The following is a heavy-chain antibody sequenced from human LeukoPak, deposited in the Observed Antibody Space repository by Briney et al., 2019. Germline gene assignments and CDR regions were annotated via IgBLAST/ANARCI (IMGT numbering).Heavy chain of an antibody. D-gene: IGHD3-9*01. CDR3: ARAPYYDILTGFAFDY. CDR2: ISAYNGNT. J-gene: IGHJ4*02. CDR1: GYTLTGYY. V-gene: IGHV1-18*04. Sequence: GASVKVSCKTSGYTLTGYYIHWVRQAPGQGLEWMGWISAYNGNTNYAQKLQGRVTMTTDTSTSTAYMELRSLRSDDTAVYYCARAPYYDILTGFAFDYWGQGTLVTVSS.